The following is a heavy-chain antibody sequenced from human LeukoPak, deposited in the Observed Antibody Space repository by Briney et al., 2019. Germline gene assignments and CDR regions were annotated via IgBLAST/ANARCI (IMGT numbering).Heavy chain of an antibody. D-gene: IGHD1-1*01. Sequence: SVTLSLTCTVSGGSISSYHWSWIRQPPGNGLVWIGYIHYSGTTNYNPSLKSRVTISVDTSKNQFSLKLSSVTAADTAVYYCARVSWFPGTSYYYMDVWGKGTTVTVSS. V-gene: IGHV4-59*01. CDR3: ARVSWFPGTSYYYMDV. J-gene: IGHJ6*03. CDR1: GGSISSYH. CDR2: IHYSGTT.